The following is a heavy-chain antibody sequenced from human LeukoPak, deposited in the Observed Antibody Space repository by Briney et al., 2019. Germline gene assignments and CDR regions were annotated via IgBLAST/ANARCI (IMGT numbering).Heavy chain of an antibody. J-gene: IGHJ4*02. CDR3: ARDLMYCDTMSCYDGDFDY. D-gene: IGHD2-2*01. CDR1: GGTFSSYA. CDR2: IIPILGIA. V-gene: IGHV1-69*04. Sequence: ASVKVSCKASGGTFSSYAISWVRQAPGQGLEWMGRIIPILGIANYAQKFQGRVTMTIDTSTTTVYMELRSLRSDDTAIYYCARDLMYCDTMSCYDGDFDYWGQGTPVTVSS.